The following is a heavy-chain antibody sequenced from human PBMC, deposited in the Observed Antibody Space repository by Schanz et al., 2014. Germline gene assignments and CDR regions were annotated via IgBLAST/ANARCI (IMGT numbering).Heavy chain of an antibody. V-gene: IGHV3-48*02. CDR1: GFTFRSYS. Sequence: EVQLVESGGALVQPGGSLRLSCAASGFTFRSYSMNWVRQAPGKGLEWVSYIGSSSTTMYYADSVKGRFTISRDNAKNSLYLQMNSLRDEDTAVYYCARDHPHRGVTGYYNDVWGQGTSVTVSS. D-gene: IGHD3-9*01. J-gene: IGHJ6*02. CDR3: ARDHPHRGVTGYYNDV. CDR2: IGSSSTTM.